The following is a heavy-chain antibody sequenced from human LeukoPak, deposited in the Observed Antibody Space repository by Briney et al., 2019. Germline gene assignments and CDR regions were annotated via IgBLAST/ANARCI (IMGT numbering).Heavy chain of an antibody. CDR2: FDPEDGET. J-gene: IGHJ3*02. CDR3: ATGIPPPDLYSSGWNGYAFDI. CDR1: GYTLTELS. D-gene: IGHD6-19*01. Sequence: ASVKVSCKVSGYTLTELSMHWVRQAPGKGLEWMGGFDPEDGETIYAQKFQGRVTMTEDTSTDTAYMELSSLRSEDTAVYYCATGIPPPDLYSSGWNGYAFDIWGQGKMVTVSS. V-gene: IGHV1-24*01.